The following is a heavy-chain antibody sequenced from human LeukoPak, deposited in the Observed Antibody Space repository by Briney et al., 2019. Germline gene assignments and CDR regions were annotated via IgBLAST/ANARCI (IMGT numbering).Heavy chain of an antibody. V-gene: IGHV3-30*03. D-gene: IGHD6-19*01. Sequence: GGSLRLSCAASGFTFSSHGMHWVRQAPGKGLEWVAVISDDGSNKYYADSVKGRFTISRDNAKNSLYLQMNSLRAEDTAVYYCAAPRAAVAPHYWGQGTLVTVS. J-gene: IGHJ4*02. CDR1: GFTFSSHG. CDR2: ISDDGSNK. CDR3: AAPRAAVAPHY.